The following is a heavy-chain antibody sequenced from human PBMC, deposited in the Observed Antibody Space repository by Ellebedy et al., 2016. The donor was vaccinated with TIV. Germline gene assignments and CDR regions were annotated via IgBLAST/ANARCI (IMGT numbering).Heavy chain of an antibody. CDR3: AKLGRFGESMPPYYYYGMDV. D-gene: IGHD3-10*01. V-gene: IGHV1-69*13. J-gene: IGHJ6*02. Sequence: ASVKVSCKASGGTFSSYAISWVRQAPGQGLEWMGGIIANSAAYAQSFQGRLTITADESTSTAHMELSSLRSEDTAVYYCAKLGRFGESMPPYYYYGMDVWGQGTTVTVSS. CDR1: GGTFSSYA. CDR2: IIANSA.